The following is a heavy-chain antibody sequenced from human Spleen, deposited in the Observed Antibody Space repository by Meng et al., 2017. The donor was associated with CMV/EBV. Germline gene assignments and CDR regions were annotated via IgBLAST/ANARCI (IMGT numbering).Heavy chain of an antibody. V-gene: IGHV4-39*07. Sequence: SETLSLTCTVSGGSISSSSYYWGWIRQPPGKGLEWIGSIYYSGSTYYNPSLKSRVTISVDTSKNQFSLKLSGLRSEDTAVYYCARYRDYFHGMDVWGQGTTVTVSS. CDR1: GGSISSSSYY. J-gene: IGHJ6*02. CDR3: ARYRDYFHGMDV. D-gene: IGHD4-17*01. CDR2: IYYSGST.